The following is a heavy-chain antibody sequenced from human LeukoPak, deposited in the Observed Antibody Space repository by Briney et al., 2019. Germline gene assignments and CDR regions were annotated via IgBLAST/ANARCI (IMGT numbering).Heavy chain of an antibody. V-gene: IGHV3-7*01. D-gene: IGHD3-10*01. CDR1: GFTFSSYW. CDR3: ARPMNTGGSGSHYRPLDY. CDR2: LNQDGSEK. Sequence: GGSLRLSCAASGFTFSSYWMSWVRQAPGKGLEWVANLNQDGSEKYFVDSVKGRFTISRDNAQNSLYLQMNSLRAEDTAVYYCARPMNTGGSGSHYRPLDYWGQGTLVTVSS. J-gene: IGHJ4*02.